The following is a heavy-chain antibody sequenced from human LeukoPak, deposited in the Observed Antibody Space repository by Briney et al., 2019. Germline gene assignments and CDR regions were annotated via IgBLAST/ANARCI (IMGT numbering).Heavy chain of an antibody. J-gene: IGHJ3*02. Sequence: SETLSLTCTVSGGSISSYYWSWIRQPPGKGLEWIGCIYYSGYTNYNPSLKSRVTISVDTSKNQFSLKLSSVTAADTAVYYCARRRIVVVITSSAPDAFDIWGQGTMVTVSS. CDR2: IYYSGYT. CDR1: GGSISSYY. CDR3: ARRRIVVVITSSAPDAFDI. V-gene: IGHV4-59*12. D-gene: IGHD3-22*01.